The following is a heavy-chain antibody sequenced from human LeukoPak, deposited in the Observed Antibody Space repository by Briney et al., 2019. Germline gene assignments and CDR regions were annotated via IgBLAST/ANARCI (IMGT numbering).Heavy chain of an antibody. Sequence: SGGSLRLSCAASGFTFSDYYMSWVRQAPGKGLEWVSYISSSGSTIYYADSVKGRFTISRDNAKNSLYLQMNSLRAEDTAVYYCASLVCSSTSCYTGGRWFDPWGQGTLVTVSS. CDR1: GFTFSDYY. D-gene: IGHD2-2*02. CDR3: ASLVCSSTSCYTGGRWFDP. CDR2: ISSSGSTI. J-gene: IGHJ5*02. V-gene: IGHV3-11*01.